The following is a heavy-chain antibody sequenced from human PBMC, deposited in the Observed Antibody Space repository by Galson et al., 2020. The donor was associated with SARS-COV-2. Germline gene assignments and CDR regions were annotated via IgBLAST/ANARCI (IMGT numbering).Heavy chain of an antibody. CDR1: GYSISAGNY. Sequence: SETLSLTCAVSGYSISAGNYWGWIRQSPGKGLEWIGSIYHSGDTYDNPSLKSRLTMSVDTSKNHFSLKLNSVTAEDTAVYYCASLPRGHSSEWVGGWGQGTLVTVSS. D-gene: IGHD6-19*01. CDR3: ASLPRGHSSEWVGG. CDR2: IYHSGDT. J-gene: IGHJ4*02. V-gene: IGHV4-38-2*01.